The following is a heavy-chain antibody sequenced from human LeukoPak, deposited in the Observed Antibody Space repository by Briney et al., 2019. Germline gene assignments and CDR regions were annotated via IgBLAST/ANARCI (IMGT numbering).Heavy chain of an antibody. CDR3: ARLDCSGDGCYNH. CDR1: GDSVTSYY. J-gene: IGHJ4*02. D-gene: IGHD2-15*01. Sequence: PSETLSLTCSVSGDSVTSYYWSWIRQPPGEGLEWIGYVSYDGTTNYTPSLRSRVIMAVDTAKNQISLSLRSVTPADTAVYYCARLDCSGDGCYNHWGQGTLVSVSS. V-gene: IGHV4-59*02. CDR2: VSYDGTT.